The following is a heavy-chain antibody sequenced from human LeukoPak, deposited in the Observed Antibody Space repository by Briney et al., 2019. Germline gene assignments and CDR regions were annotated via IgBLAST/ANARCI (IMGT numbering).Heavy chain of an antibody. J-gene: IGHJ4*02. V-gene: IGHV3-23*01. CDR1: GFTFSSYA. Sequence: PGGSLRLSCAASGFTFSSYAMSWVRQAPGKGLEWVSAISGSGGSTYYADSVKGRFTISRDNSKDTLYLQMDSLRAEDTAVYYCAKEDDSXGYYYXXXFDYWGQGTLVTVSS. CDR2: ISGSGGST. D-gene: IGHD3-22*01. CDR3: AKEDDSXGYYYXXXFDY.